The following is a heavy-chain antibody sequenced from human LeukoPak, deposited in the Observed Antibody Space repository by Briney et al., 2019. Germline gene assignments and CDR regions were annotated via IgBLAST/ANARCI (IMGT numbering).Heavy chain of an antibody. J-gene: IGHJ4*02. Sequence: GGSLRPSCAASGFTFSSYAMSWVRQAPGKGLEWVSAISGSGGSTYYADSVKGRFTISRDNSKNTLYLQMNSLRAEDTAVYYCANLHERYCSGGSCYSDYWGQGTLVTVSS. CDR1: GFTFSSYA. V-gene: IGHV3-23*01. CDR3: ANLHERYCSGGSCYSDY. CDR2: ISGSGGST. D-gene: IGHD2-15*01.